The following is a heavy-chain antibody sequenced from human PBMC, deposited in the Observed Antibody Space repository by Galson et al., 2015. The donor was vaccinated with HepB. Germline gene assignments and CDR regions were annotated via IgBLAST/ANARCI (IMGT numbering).Heavy chain of an antibody. CDR1: GFTFSSYG. CDR3: AREKRHAYYYGMDV. CDR2: IWDVGSNK. V-gene: IGHV3-33*01. J-gene: IGHJ6*02. Sequence: SLRLSCAASGFTFSSYGMHWVRQAPGKGLEWVAVIWDVGSNKYYADSVKGRFTISRDNSKNTLYLRMNSLRAEDTAVYYCAREKRHAYYYGMDVWGQGTTVTVSS.